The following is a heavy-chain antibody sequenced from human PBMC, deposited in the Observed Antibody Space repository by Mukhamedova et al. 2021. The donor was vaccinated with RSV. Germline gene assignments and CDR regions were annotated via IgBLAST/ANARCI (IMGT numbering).Heavy chain of an antibody. CDR1: GFTFNSYA. Sequence: GFTFNSYAMSWVRQVPGKGLEGVAAISATGGNTYYADSVKGRFTISRDNSKNTVYLQMDSLRAEDTAVYYCAKRIGSCGGGSCYFD. J-gene: IGHJ4*03. CDR3: AKRIGSCGGGSCYFD. D-gene: IGHD2-15*01. V-gene: IGHV3-23*01. CDR2: ISATGGNT.